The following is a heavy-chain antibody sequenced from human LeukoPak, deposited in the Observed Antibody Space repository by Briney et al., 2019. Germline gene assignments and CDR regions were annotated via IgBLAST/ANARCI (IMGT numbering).Heavy chain of an antibody. CDR3: ARDTGYYFGSGNYLYYFDY. D-gene: IGHD3-10*01. J-gene: IGHJ4*02. Sequence: SETLSLTCTVSGGSISSYYWSWIRQPAGKGLEWIGRMYTSGSTNYNPSLKSRVTMSVDTSKNQFSLKLSSVTAADTAVYYCARDTGYYFGSGNYLYYFDYWGQGTLVTVSS. V-gene: IGHV4-4*07. CDR2: MYTSGST. CDR1: GGSISSYY.